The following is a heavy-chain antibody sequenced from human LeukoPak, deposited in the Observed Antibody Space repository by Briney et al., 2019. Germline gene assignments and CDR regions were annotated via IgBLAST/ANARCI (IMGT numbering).Heavy chain of an antibody. CDR2: IYYSGST. CDR1: GGSISSYY. Sequence: SETLSLTCTVSGGSISSYYWGWIRQPPGKGLEWIGSIYYSGSTYYNPSLKSRVTISVDTSKNQFSLKLSSVTAANTAVYYCARRNSYYGSGSYAIDYWGQGTLVTVSS. CDR3: ARRNSYYGSGSYAIDY. J-gene: IGHJ4*02. V-gene: IGHV4-39*01. D-gene: IGHD3-10*01.